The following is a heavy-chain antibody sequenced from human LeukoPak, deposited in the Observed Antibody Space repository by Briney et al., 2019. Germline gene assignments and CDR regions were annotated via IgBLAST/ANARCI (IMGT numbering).Heavy chain of an antibody. Sequence: SETLSLTCAVSGGSISSGGYSWSWIRQPPGKGLEWIGYIYHSGSTYYNPSLKSRVTISVDRSKNQFSLKLSSVTAADTAVYYCARDGDYVGDYWGQGTLVTVSS. CDR1: GGSISSGGYS. CDR2: IYHSGST. CDR3: ARDGDYVGDY. D-gene: IGHD4-17*01. V-gene: IGHV4-30-2*01. J-gene: IGHJ4*02.